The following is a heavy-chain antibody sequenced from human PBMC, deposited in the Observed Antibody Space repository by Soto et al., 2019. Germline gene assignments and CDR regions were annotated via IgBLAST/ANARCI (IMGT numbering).Heavy chain of an antibody. CDR1: GGSFSGYY. CDR2: INHSGST. V-gene: IGHV4-34*01. CDR3: ARDRLAARKVYYYYGMDV. J-gene: IGHJ6*02. D-gene: IGHD6-6*01. Sequence: QVQLQQWGAGLLKPSETLSLTCAVYGGSFSGYYWSWIRQPPGKGLEWIGEINHSGSTNYNPSLKSRGTISVDTSKNQFSLKLSSVTAADTAVYYCARDRLAARKVYYYYGMDVWGQGTTVTVSS.